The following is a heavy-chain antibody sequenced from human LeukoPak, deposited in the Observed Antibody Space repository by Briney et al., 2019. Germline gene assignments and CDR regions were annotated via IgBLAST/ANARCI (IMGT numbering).Heavy chain of an antibody. CDR2: IYNGVNT. D-gene: IGHD1-26*01. Sequence: SETLSLTCTVSGASVSSASYWSWVRQPPGKGVEWIAHIYNGVNTNYNPSLKSRVTISVDTSKNQFSLRLNSVTAADTAVYYCARSRAFNSGAFDPWGQGSLVTVSS. CDR1: GASVSSASY. J-gene: IGHJ5*02. CDR3: ARSRAFNSGAFDP. V-gene: IGHV4-61*01.